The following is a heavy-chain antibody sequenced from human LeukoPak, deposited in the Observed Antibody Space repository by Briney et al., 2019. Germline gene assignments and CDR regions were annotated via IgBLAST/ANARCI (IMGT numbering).Heavy chain of an antibody. CDR1: GFTFSSNY. CDR2: ISGSGGST. CDR3: AKELRFLEWLLTDYFDY. D-gene: IGHD3-3*01. V-gene: IGHV3-23*01. J-gene: IGHJ4*02. Sequence: PGGSLRLSCAASGFTFSSNYMSWVRQAPGKGLEWVSAISGSGGSTYYADSVKGRFTISRDNSKNTLYLQMNSLRAEDTAVYYCAKELRFLEWLLTDYFDYWGQGTLVTVSS.